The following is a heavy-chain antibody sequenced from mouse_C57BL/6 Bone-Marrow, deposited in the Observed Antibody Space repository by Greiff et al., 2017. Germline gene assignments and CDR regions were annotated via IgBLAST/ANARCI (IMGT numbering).Heavy chain of an antibody. D-gene: IGHD2-3*01. CDR2: IYPGSGNT. CDR3: ARESQWLLRLYYAMDY. J-gene: IGHJ4*01. CDR1: GYTFTDYY. V-gene: IGHV1-76*01. Sequence: QVQLQQSGAELVRPGASVKLSCKASGYTFTDYYINWVKQRPGQGLEWIARIYPGSGNTYYNEKFKGKATLTAEKSSSTAYMQLSSLTSEDSAVYVCARESQWLLRLYYAMDYWGQGTSVTVSS.